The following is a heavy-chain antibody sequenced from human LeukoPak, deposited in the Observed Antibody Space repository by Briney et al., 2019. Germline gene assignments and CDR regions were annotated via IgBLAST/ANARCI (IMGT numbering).Heavy chain of an antibody. CDR1: GFTFSSYS. CDR3: ARQTGSGLFILP. J-gene: IGHJ4*02. V-gene: IGHV3-48*01. D-gene: IGHD3/OR15-3a*01. CDR2: ISSSSTI. Sequence: GGSLRLSCAASGFTFSSYSMNWVRQAPGKGLEWVSYISSSSTIYYADSVKGRFTISRDNAKNSLYLQMNSLRAEDTAVYYCARQTGSGLFILPGGQGTLVTVSS.